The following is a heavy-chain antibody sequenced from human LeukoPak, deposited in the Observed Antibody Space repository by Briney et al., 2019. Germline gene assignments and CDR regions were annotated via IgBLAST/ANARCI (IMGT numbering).Heavy chain of an antibody. CDR1: GSTFSSYA. Sequence: PGGSLRLSCSASGSTFSSYAMHWVRQAPGKGLEYVSAISSNGGSTYYADSVKGRFTISRDNSKNTLYLQMNSLRAEDTAVYYCARDRPVTTMDYWGQGTLVTVSS. J-gene: IGHJ4*02. V-gene: IGHV3-64*04. CDR2: ISSNGGST. D-gene: IGHD4-17*01. CDR3: ARDRPVTTMDY.